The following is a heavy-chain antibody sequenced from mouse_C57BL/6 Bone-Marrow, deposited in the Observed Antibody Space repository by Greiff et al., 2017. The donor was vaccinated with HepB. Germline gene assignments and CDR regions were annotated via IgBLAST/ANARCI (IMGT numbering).Heavy chain of an antibody. CDR2: IYPGSGST. J-gene: IGHJ1*03. V-gene: IGHV1-55*01. CDR3: ANLWLQQHWDWYFDV. D-gene: IGHD2-2*01. CDR1: GYTFTSYW. Sequence: VQLQQPGAELVKPGASVKMSCKASGYTFTSYWITWVKQRPGQGLEWIGDIYPGSGSTNYNEKFKSKATLTVDTSSSTAYMQLSSLTSEDSAIYYCANLWLQQHWDWYFDVWGTGTTVTVSS.